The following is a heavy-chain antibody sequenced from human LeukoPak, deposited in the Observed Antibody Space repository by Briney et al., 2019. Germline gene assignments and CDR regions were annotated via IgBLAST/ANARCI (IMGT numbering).Heavy chain of an antibody. D-gene: IGHD3-9*01. CDR1: GFTFSSYS. J-gene: IGHJ4*02. CDR2: ISSSSSTI. Sequence: GGSLRLSCAASGFTFSSYSMNWVRQAPGKGLEWVSYISSSSSTIYYADSVKGRFTISRDNAKNSLYLQMNSLRDEDTAVYYCARVRPYYDILTGYLDYWGQGTLITVSS. CDR3: ARVRPYYDILTGYLDY. V-gene: IGHV3-48*02.